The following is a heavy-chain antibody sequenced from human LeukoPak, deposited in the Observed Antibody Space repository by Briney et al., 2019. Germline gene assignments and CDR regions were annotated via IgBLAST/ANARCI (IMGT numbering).Heavy chain of an antibody. CDR2: ISSSGSTI. J-gene: IGHJ4*02. V-gene: IGHV3-48*03. Sequence: TGGSLRLSCAASGFTFSSYEMNWVRQAPGKGLEWVSYISSSGSTIYYADSVKGRFTISRDNAKNSLYLQMNSLRAEDTAVCYCASSSGYYGSGSPEIDYWGQGTLVTVSS. CDR1: GFTFSSYE. D-gene: IGHD3-10*01. CDR3: ASSSGYYGSGSPEIDY.